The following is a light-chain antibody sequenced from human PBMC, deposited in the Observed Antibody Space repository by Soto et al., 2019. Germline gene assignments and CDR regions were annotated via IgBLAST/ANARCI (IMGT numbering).Light chain of an antibody. V-gene: IGLV1-51*01. CDR1: NSNIGRNY. Sequence: QAVVTQPPSVSAAPGQTVTISCSGSNSNIGRNYVSWYQQLPGTAPKLLIYDNDKRPSGIPDRFSGSKRGTSATLGITGLQTGDEADYYCATWDSSLSAVLFGGGTKLTVL. CDR2: DND. J-gene: IGLJ2*01. CDR3: ATWDSSLSAVL.